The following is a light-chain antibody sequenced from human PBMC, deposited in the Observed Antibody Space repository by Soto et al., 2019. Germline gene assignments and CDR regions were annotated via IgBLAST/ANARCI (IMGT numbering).Light chain of an antibody. CDR2: GAS. J-gene: IGKJ2*01. V-gene: IGKV3-15*01. CDR3: QQYNNWPMYT. CDR1: QNVNSN. Sequence: EIVMTQSPATLSISPGERATLSCRASQNVNSNLAWYQQKPGQAPRLLISGASTRAAGVPARISGGGSGTEFTLTIRSLQSEDFAVYYCQQYNNWPMYTFGQGTKLEIK.